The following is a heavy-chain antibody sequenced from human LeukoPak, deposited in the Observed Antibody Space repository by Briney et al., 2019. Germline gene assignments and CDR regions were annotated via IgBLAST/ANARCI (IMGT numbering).Heavy chain of an antibody. D-gene: IGHD7-27*01. CDR3: AREPRTNWGMYYFDY. V-gene: IGHV3-48*02. Sequence: GGSLRLSCAASGFTFSSYSMNWVRQAPGKGLEWVSYISSSSSTIYYADSVKGRFTISRDNAKNSLYLQMNSLRDEDTAVYYCAREPRTNWGMYYFDYWGQGTLVTVSS. J-gene: IGHJ4*02. CDR2: ISSSSSTI. CDR1: GFTFSSYS.